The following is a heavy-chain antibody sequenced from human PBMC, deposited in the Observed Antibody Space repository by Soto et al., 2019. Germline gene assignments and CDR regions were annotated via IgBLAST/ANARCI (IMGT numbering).Heavy chain of an antibody. CDR1: GFTFSSYG. J-gene: IGHJ4*02. V-gene: IGHV3-30*18. D-gene: IGHD2-8*01. Sequence: GGSLRLSCAASGFTFSSYGMHWVRQAPGKGLEWVAVISYDGSNKYYADSVKGRFTISRDNSKNTLYLQMNSLRAEDTAVYYCAKVLRRLMVYAIYIDYWGQGTLVTVSS. CDR3: AKVLRRLMVYAIYIDY. CDR2: ISYDGSNK.